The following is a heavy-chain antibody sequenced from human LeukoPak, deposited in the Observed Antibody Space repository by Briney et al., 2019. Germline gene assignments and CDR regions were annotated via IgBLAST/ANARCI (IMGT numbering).Heavy chain of an antibody. J-gene: IGHJ4*02. CDR1: GYTLTDYY. D-gene: IGHD3-22*01. Sequence: ASVKVSCKASGYTLTDYYMHWVRQAPGQGLEWMGIINPSGGSTSYAQKFQGRVTMTRDTSTSTVYMELSSLRSEDTAVYYCARDSPHYYDSSGYYNRPHYFDYWGQGTLVTVSS. CDR2: INPSGGST. CDR3: ARDSPHYYDSSGYYNRPHYFDY. V-gene: IGHV1-46*01.